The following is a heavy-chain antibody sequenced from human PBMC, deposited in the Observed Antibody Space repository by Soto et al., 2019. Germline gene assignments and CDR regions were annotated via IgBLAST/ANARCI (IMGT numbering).Heavy chain of an antibody. D-gene: IGHD4-17*01. Sequence: GGSLRLSCAASGFTFSSYAMSWVRQAPGKGLEWVSAISGSGGSTYYADSVKGRFTISRDNSKNTLYLQMNSLRAEDTAVYYWAPKGHDYGDLTYWGQGTLVTVSS. CDR1: GFTFSSYA. V-gene: IGHV3-23*01. J-gene: IGHJ4*02. CDR2: ISGSGGST. CDR3: APKGHDYGDLTY.